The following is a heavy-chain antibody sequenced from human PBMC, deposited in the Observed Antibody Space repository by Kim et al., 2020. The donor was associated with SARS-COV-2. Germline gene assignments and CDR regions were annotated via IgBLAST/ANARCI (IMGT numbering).Heavy chain of an antibody. CDR2: INPSGGST. V-gene: IGHV1-46*01. D-gene: IGHD6-13*01. CDR1: GYTFTSYY. CDR3: ARAGVAAAGTIGWFDP. J-gene: IGHJ5*02. Sequence: ASVKVSCKASGYTFTSYYMHWVRQAPGQGLEWMGIINPSGGSTSYAQKFQGRVTMTRDTSTSTVYMELSSLRSEDTAVYYCARAGVAAAGTIGWFDPWGQGTLVTASS.